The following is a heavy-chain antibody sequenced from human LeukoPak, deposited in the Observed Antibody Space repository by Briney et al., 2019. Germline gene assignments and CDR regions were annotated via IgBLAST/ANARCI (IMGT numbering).Heavy chain of an antibody. CDR2: ITESGDRT. D-gene: IGHD3-10*01. J-gene: IGHJ4*02. Sequence: PGGSLRLSCTASGFTFTTFVMSWVRQAPGKGLEWVSIITESGDRTVYADSVKGRFTISRDNSKNTLYLQMNSLRAEDTAVYYCAKGFVTPFDYWGQGTLVTVSS. CDR1: GFTFTTFV. V-gene: IGHV3-23*01. CDR3: AKGFVTPFDY.